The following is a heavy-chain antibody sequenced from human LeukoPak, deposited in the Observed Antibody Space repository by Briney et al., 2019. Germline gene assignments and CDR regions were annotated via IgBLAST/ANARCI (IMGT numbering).Heavy chain of an antibody. Sequence: GGSLRLSCAASGFTFSSYWMHWVRQAPGKGLVWVSRINTDGRSVTYAELVKGRFTISRDNAKNTLYLQMNSLRAEDTAVYYCLRTTLGPAGAIDYWGQGALVAVSS. CDR2: INTDGRSV. D-gene: IGHD2-2*01. CDR3: LRTTLGPAGAIDY. CDR1: GFTFSSYW. J-gene: IGHJ4*02. V-gene: IGHV3-74*01.